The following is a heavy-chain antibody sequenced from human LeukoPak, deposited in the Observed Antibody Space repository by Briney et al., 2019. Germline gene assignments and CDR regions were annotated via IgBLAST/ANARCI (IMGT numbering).Heavy chain of an antibody. CDR3: GSHRFTVLAFDY. CDR2: IYYSGST. V-gene: IGHV4-39*07. J-gene: IGHJ4*02. Sequence: SETLSLTCTVSGGSISSSSYYWGWIRQPPGKGLEWIGSIYYSGSTYYNPSLKSRVTISVDTSKNQFSLKLSSVTAADTAVYYCGSHRFTVLAFDYWGQGTLVTVSS. D-gene: IGHD3-3*01. CDR1: GGSISSSSYY.